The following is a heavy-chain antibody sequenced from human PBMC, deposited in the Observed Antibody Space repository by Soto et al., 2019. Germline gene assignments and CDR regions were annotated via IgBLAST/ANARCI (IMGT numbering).Heavy chain of an antibody. CDR3: ARRGYDGSGSYGALYYYYYGMDV. V-gene: IGHV5-51*01. J-gene: IGHJ6*02. D-gene: IGHD3-10*01. Sequence: GESLKISCKGSGYSFTSYWIGWVRQMPGKGLEWMGIIYPGDSDTRYSPSFQGQVTISADKSISTAYLQWSSLKASDTAMYYCARRGYDGSGSYGALYYYYYGMDVWGQGTTVTVS. CDR2: IYPGDSDT. CDR1: GYSFTSYW.